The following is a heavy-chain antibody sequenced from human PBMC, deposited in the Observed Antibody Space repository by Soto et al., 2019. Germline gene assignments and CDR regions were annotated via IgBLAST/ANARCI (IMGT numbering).Heavy chain of an antibody. CDR1: GYSFTSYW. D-gene: IGHD6-6*01. CDR2: IDPSDSYT. J-gene: IGHJ6*02. CDR3: ARLSSSSSPRSIYYYYGMDV. V-gene: IGHV5-10-1*01. Sequence: GESLKISCKGSGYSFTSYWISRVRQMPGKGLEWMGRIDPSDSYTNYSPSFQGHVTISADKSISTAYLQWSSLKASDTAMYYCARLSSSSSPRSIYYYYGMDVWGQGTTVTVSS.